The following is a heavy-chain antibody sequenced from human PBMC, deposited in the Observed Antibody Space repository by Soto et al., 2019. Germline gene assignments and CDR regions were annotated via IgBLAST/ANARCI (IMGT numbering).Heavy chain of an antibody. V-gene: IGHV4-39*01. J-gene: IGHJ3*02. D-gene: IGHD3-22*01. CDR3: ALCDSSDIMTFEI. CDR2: IYYSGST. CDR1: GGSISSSSYY. Sequence: SETLSLTCTVSGGSISSSSYYCGWIRQPPGKGLEWIGSIYYSGSTYHNPSLKGRVTISVDTSKSQFSLKLSSVTAADTAVYYCALCDSSDIMTFEIWGLGTMVTVSS.